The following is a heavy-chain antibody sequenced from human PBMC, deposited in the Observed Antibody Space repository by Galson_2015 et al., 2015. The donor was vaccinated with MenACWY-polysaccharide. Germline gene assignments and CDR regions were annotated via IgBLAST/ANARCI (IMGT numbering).Heavy chain of an antibody. J-gene: IGHJ4*02. Sequence: SLRLSCAASGFAVSSRAINWVRQARGQEPEWIAAITNNAGNTCYAHTVMGRFAISRDSSSNTASLQMNRLRVEDTALYFCATVHASFGWTSFDSWGPGTLVTVSS. CDR2: ITNNAGNT. D-gene: IGHD3-10*01. CDR3: ATVHASFGWTSFDS. CDR1: GFAVSSRA. V-gene: IGHV3-23*01.